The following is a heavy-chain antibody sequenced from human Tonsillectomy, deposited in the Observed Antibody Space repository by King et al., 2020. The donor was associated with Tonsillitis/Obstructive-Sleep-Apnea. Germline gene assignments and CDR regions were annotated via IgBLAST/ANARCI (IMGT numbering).Heavy chain of an antibody. CDR3: ARHLQSSLEYYYYYYMDV. CDR2: IYYSGST. D-gene: IGHD6-13*01. Sequence: QLQESGPGLVKPSETLSLTCTVSGGSMSSSNYYWGWIRQPPGKGLEWIGSIYYSGSTYYNPSLKSRVTISVDTSKNQVSLKLSSVTAADTAVYYCARHLQSSLEYYYYYYMDVWGKGTTVTVSS. V-gene: IGHV4-39*01. J-gene: IGHJ6*03. CDR1: GGSMSSSNYY.